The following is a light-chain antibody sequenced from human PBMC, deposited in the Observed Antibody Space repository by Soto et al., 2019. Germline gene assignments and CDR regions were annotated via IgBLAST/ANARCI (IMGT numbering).Light chain of an antibody. Sequence: VMTQSPATRSLSPGERATLSCRASQSVSSYLAWYQQKPGQAPRLLIYDASTRATGIPARFSGSVSGTDCTLTITSLETEDGSVYDCQQRSNWTPTFGQGTKVDI. CDR1: QSVSSY. J-gene: IGKJ1*01. CDR2: DAS. CDR3: QQRSNWTPT. V-gene: IGKV3-11*01.